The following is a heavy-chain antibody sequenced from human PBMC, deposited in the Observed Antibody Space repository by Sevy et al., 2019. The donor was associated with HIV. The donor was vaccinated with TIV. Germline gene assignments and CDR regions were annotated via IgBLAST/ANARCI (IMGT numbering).Heavy chain of an antibody. J-gene: IGHJ4*02. CDR3: VRDDRDGYFDY. V-gene: IGHV1-2*02. CDR1: GYTFTGYY. Sequence: ASVKVSCKASGYTFTGYYMHWVRQAPGQGLEWMGWINPDSGGPNYAPKFQGRVTLTGGTSISTAYMELSRLKSDDTAVYYCVRDDRDGYFDYWGQGTLVTVSS. CDR2: INPDSGGP.